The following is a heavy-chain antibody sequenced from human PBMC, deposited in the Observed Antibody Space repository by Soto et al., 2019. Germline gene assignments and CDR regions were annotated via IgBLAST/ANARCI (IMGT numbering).Heavy chain of an antibody. J-gene: IGHJ4*02. Sequence: QVQLVESGGGVVQPGRSLRLSCAASGFTFSSYGMHWVRQAPGKGLEWVAVISYDGSNKYYADSVKGRFTISRDNSKNTLYLQMSSLRAEDTAVYYCAKAEYSSSWFPVDYWGQGTLVTVSS. D-gene: IGHD6-13*01. V-gene: IGHV3-30*18. CDR2: ISYDGSNK. CDR3: AKAEYSSSWFPVDY. CDR1: GFTFSSYG.